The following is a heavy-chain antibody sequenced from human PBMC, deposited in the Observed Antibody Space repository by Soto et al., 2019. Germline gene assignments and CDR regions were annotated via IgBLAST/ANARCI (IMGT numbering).Heavy chain of an antibody. Sequence: ASVKVSCKASGYTFTSYDINWVRQATGQGLEWMGWMNPNSGNTGYAQKFQGRVTMTRNTSISTAYMELSSLRSEDTAVYYCARGKKYSSNWYTCNWFDPWGQGTLVTVSS. CDR2: MNPNSGNT. V-gene: IGHV1-8*01. D-gene: IGHD6-13*01. J-gene: IGHJ5*02. CDR1: GYTFTSYD. CDR3: ARGKKYSSNWYTCNWFDP.